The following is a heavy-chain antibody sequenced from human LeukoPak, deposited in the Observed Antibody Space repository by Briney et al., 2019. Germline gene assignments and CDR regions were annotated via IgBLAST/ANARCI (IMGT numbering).Heavy chain of an antibody. D-gene: IGHD2-2*01. CDR2: IRYDGSNK. Sequence: GGSLRLSCAASGFTFSSYGMHWVRQAPGKGLEWVAFIRYDGSNKYYADSVKGRFTISRDNSKNTLYLQMNSLRAEDTAVYYCSKDGGVWAVLPATMSYWGQGALVTVSS. J-gene: IGHJ4*02. CDR3: SKDGGVWAVLPATMSY. CDR1: GFTFSSYG. V-gene: IGHV3-30*02.